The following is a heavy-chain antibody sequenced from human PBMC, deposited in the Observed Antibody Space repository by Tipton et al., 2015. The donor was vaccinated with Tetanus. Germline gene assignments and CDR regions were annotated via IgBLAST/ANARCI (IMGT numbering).Heavy chain of an antibody. CDR1: GFTLSNSG. V-gene: IGHV3-30*18. CDR3: AKTAAGSGLFDY. J-gene: IGHJ4*02. Sequence: QLVQSGGGVVQPGRSLRLSCAASGFTLSNSGMHWVRQAPGKGLEWVAIISYDGNNTYYADSVKGRFTISRDDSQNTLFLQMSSLRADDTAMCYCAKTAAGSGLFDYWGQGALVTVAS. D-gene: IGHD6-13*01. CDR2: ISYDGNNT.